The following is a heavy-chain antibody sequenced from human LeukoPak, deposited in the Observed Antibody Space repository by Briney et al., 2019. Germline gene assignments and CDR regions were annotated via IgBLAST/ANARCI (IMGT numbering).Heavy chain of an antibody. J-gene: IGHJ4*02. D-gene: IGHD5-18*01. CDR3: ARVLVTAMVTPFDY. CDR2: INPNSGGT. CDR1: GYTFAGYY. V-gene: IGHV1-2*02. Sequence: GASVKVSCKASGYTFAGYYMHWVRQAPGQGLEWMGRINPNSGGTNYAQKFQGRVTMTRDTSISTAYMELSRLRSDDTAVYYCARVLVTAMVTPFDYWGQGTLVTVSS.